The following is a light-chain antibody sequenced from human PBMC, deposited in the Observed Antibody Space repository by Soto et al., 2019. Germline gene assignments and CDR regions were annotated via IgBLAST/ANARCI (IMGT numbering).Light chain of an antibody. Sequence: DIHMTQSPSSLSASVGDRVTLACRASQTISTFLNWYQHKPGKAPKLLIFDASNLHSGVPSRFSASGSGTDFTLTISSLQPEDFATYYCQQSYSTPWTFGQGTKVDIK. CDR1: QTISTF. V-gene: IGKV1-39*01. CDR3: QQSYSTPWT. CDR2: DAS. J-gene: IGKJ1*01.